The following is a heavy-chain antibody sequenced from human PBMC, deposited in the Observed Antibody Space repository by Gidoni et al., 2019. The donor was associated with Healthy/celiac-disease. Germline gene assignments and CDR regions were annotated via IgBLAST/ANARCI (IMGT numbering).Heavy chain of an antibody. D-gene: IGHD3-10*01. Sequence: QVQLVQSGAEVKKPGSSVKVSCKASGVTFSSYAISWVRQAPGQGLEWMGGIIPIFGTANYAQKFQGRVTITADESTSTAYMELSSLRSEDTAVYYCASGAGSRWFGELSSNYGMDVWGQGTTVTVSS. J-gene: IGHJ6*02. CDR3: ASGAGSRWFGELSSNYGMDV. V-gene: IGHV1-69*01. CDR2: IIPIFGTA. CDR1: GVTFSSYA.